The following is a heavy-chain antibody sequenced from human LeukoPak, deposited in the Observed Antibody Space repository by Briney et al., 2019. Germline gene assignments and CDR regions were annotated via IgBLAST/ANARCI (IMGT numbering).Heavy chain of an antibody. Sequence: PGGSLRLSCAASGFTFSSYSMNWVRQAPGKGLEWVSSISSSSSYIYYADSVKGRFTISRDNAKNSLYLQMNSLRAEDTAVYYCARGGNWNPLGDYWGQGTLVTVSS. V-gene: IGHV3-21*01. CDR3: ARGGNWNPLGDY. CDR2: ISSSSSYI. D-gene: IGHD1-1*01. J-gene: IGHJ4*02. CDR1: GFTFSSYS.